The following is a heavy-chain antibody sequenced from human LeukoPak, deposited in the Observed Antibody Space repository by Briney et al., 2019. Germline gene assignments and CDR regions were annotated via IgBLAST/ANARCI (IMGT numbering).Heavy chain of an antibody. V-gene: IGHV1-2*06. Sequence: GASVKVSCKASGYTFTGYYMHWVRQAPGQGLEWMGRINPNSGGTNYAQKFQGRVTMTRDTSISTAYMELSRLRSDDTAVYYCARDSRITIFVNWLDPWGQGTLVTVSS. J-gene: IGHJ5*02. CDR1: GYTFTGYY. D-gene: IGHD3-9*01. CDR3: ARDSRITIFVNWLDP. CDR2: INPNSGGT.